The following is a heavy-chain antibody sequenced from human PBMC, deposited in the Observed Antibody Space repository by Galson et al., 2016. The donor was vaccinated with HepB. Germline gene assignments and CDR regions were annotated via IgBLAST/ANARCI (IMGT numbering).Heavy chain of an antibody. Sequence: SLRLSCAASGFTFSSYSMNWVRQAPGKGLEWVSYISSSSSTIYYADSVKGRFTISRDNAKNSLYLQMNSLRDEDTAVYYCARTVSVGARPGRHHDHWGQGTVVTVSS. CDR1: GFTFSSYS. J-gene: IGHJ4*02. D-gene: IGHD1-26*01. CDR2: ISSSSSTI. CDR3: ARTVSVGARPGRHHDH. V-gene: IGHV3-48*02.